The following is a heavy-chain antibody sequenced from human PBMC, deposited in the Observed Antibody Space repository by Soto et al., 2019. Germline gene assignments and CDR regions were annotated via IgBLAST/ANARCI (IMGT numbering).Heavy chain of an antibody. CDR1: GEGLTGSY. CDR3: ARDSDESLDY. V-gene: IGHV1-2*04. CDR2: INPNSGGT. J-gene: IGHJ4*02. Sequence: VKLTWKDCGEGLTGSYMYWVRQAPGQGLEWMGWINPNSGGTNYAQKFQGWVTMTRDTSISTAYMELSRLRSDDTAVYYCARDSDESLDYWGQGTLVTVSS.